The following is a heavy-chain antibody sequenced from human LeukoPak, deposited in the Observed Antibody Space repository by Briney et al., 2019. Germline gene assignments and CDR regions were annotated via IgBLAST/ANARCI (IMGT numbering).Heavy chain of an antibody. J-gene: IGHJ4*02. CDR1: GFTFSSSA. CDR3: ARAELLSLDY. D-gene: IGHD2-21*02. CDR2: ITGSGRGDST. Sequence: GGSLRLSCAASGFTFSSSAMSWVRQAPGKGLEWVSSITGSGRGDSTNYADSVKGRFTISRDNSKNTLYLQMNSLRAEDTAVYYCARAELLSLDYWGQGTLVTVSS. V-gene: IGHV3-23*01.